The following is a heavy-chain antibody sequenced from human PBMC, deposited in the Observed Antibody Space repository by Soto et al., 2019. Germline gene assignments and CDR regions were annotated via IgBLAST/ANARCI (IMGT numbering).Heavy chain of an antibody. J-gene: IGHJ5*02. D-gene: IGHD2-2*01. CDR2: IAYNVRT. CDR1: GDSISSSPYF. CDR3: ARASHYADPAKEWFGP. Sequence: QVRLQESGPGMVKPSETLSLTCTVSGDSISSSPYFWGWLRRSPGKGLEWIATIAYNVRTYHNPYPRSRITPSGDTAKNEFSLKLSSVTAADTAIYFCARASHYADPAKEWFGPWGQGTLVSVSS. V-gene: IGHV4-39*01.